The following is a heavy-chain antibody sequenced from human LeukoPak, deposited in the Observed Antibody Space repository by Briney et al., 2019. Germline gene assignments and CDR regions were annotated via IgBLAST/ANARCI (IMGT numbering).Heavy chain of an antibody. CDR1: GGSISSYY. CDR2: IYYSGST. V-gene: IGHV4-59*01. J-gene: IGHJ3*02. D-gene: IGHD3/OR15-3a*01. CDR3: ARCWTGVGAFDI. Sequence: PSETLSLTCAVSGGSISSYYWSWIRQPPGKGLEWIGYIYYSGSTNYNPSLKSRVTISVDTSKNQFSLKLSSVTAADAAVYYCARCWTGVGAFDIWGQGTMVTVSS.